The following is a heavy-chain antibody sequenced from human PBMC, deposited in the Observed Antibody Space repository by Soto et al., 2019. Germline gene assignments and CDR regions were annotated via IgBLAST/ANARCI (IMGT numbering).Heavy chain of an antibody. V-gene: IGHV4-30-2*01. CDR3: ARALNYYGSGSVLGFDY. Sequence: QLQLQESGSGLVKPSQTLSLTCAVSGGSISSGGYSWSWIRQPPGKGLEWIGYIYHSGSTYYNPSLKSRVTISVDRSKNQFSLKLSSVTAADTAVYYCARALNYYGSGSVLGFDYWGQGTLVTVSS. D-gene: IGHD3-10*01. CDR2: IYHSGST. CDR1: GGSISSGGYS. J-gene: IGHJ4*02.